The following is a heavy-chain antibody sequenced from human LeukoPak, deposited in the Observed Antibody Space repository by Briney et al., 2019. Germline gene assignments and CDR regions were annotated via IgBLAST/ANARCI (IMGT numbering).Heavy chain of an antibody. J-gene: IGHJ4*02. V-gene: IGHV3-23*01. CDR3: AKGDAHGDYFYFDN. D-gene: IGHD4-17*01. CDR2: ISGSGVST. Sequence: GGSLRLPCAASRFTFGAYAMTWVRQAPGKGLEWVSGISGSGVSTCYADSVKGRFTISRDDSKNTLFLQMSGLSPEDTAVYYCAKGDAHGDYFYFDNWGQGTLVTVSS. CDR1: RFTFGAYA.